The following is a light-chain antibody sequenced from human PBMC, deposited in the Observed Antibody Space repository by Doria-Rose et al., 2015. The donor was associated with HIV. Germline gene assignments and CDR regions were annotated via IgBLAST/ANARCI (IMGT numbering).Light chain of an antibody. CDR2: GAS. J-gene: IGKJ5*01. CDR1: QSVSSSY. V-gene: IGKV3-20*01. Sequence: TQSPGTLSLSQGERATLSCRASQSVSSSYLAWYQQKPGQAPRLLIYGASSRATGIPDRFSGSGAGTDFTLTISRLAPEDLAVYYCQQYGTSLSITFGQGTRLEIK. CDR3: QQYGTSLSIT.